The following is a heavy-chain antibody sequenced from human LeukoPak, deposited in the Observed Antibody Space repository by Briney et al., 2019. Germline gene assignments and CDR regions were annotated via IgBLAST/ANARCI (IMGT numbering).Heavy chain of an antibody. CDR2: MNPNSGNT. CDR3: ARVQFNCYDSSGYGFDAFDI. V-gene: IGHV1-8*03. Sequence: ASVKVSCKASGYTFTSYDINWVRQATGQGLEWMGWMNPNSGNTGYAQKFQGRVTITRNTSISTAYMELSSLRSEDTAVYYCARVQFNCYDSSGYGFDAFDIWGQGTMVTVSS. D-gene: IGHD3-22*01. J-gene: IGHJ3*02. CDR1: GYTFTSYD.